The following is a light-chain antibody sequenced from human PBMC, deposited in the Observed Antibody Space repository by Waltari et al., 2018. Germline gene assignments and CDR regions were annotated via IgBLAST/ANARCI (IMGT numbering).Light chain of an antibody. J-gene: IGKJ1*01. V-gene: IGKV1-39*01. CDR2: TAS. CDR3: QQSSSSSWT. Sequence: DIQMTQSPSSLSASVGDRVTITCRASQSISSYLNWYQQKPGKAPKLLIYTASSLLSGVPSRFGGSGSGTDFTLTISSLQPEDFTTYYCQQSSSSSWTFGQGTKVEIK. CDR1: QSISSY.